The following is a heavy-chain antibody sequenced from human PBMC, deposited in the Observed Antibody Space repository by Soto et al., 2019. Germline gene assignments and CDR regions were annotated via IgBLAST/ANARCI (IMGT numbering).Heavy chain of an antibody. J-gene: IGHJ4*02. V-gene: IGHV3-30-3*01. Sequence: GGSLRLSCAASGFTFSSYAMHWVRQAPGKGLEWVAVISYDGSNKYYADSVKGRFTISRDNSKNTLYLQMNSLRAEDTAVYYCARDRPYYYDSSGYYYGPFDYWGQGTLVTVSS. CDR3: ARDRPYYYDSSGYYYGPFDY. CDR1: GFTFSSYA. D-gene: IGHD3-22*01. CDR2: ISYDGSNK.